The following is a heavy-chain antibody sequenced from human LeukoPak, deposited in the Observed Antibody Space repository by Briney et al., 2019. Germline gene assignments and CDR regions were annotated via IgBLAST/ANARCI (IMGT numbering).Heavy chain of an antibody. J-gene: IGHJ4*02. CDR2: IYYSGST. CDR1: GGSISSYY. Sequence: SETLSLTCTVSGGSISSYYWSWIRQPPGKGLEWIGYIYYSGSTNYNPSLKSRVTISVDTSKNQFSLKLSSVTAADTAVYYCARVGTGTLYYFDYWGQGTLVTVSS. V-gene: IGHV4-59*01. D-gene: IGHD1-1*01. CDR3: ARVGTGTLYYFDY.